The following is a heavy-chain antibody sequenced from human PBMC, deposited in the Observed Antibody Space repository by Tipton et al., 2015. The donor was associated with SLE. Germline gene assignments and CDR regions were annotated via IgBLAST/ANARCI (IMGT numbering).Heavy chain of an antibody. J-gene: IGHJ6*02. CDR2: IFYTGST. CDR1: GGSISSYF. CDR3: ARDSLNWGSYYHGMDV. Sequence: TLSLTCTVSGGSISSYFWTWIRQPPGKGLEWIGHIFYTGSTRYNPSLKSRVTISVDTSKSQIFLKMSSVTPADTAVYYCARDSLNWGSYYHGMDVWGQGTTVTVSS. D-gene: IGHD3-16*01. V-gene: IGHV4-59*01.